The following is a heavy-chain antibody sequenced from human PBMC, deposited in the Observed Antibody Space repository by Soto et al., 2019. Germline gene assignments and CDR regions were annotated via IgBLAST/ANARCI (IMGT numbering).Heavy chain of an antibody. V-gene: IGHV3-30-3*01. Sequence: QVQLVESGGGVVQPGRSLRLSCAASGFTFSTYAMHWVRQAPGKGLAWVAIISYHGSNKYYADSVKGRFTISRDDPNNPLYLQMNSLRPEDTAVYDCARDLPQYCSAGSCYPDSWGQGTLVTVSS. CDR2: ISYHGSNK. CDR3: ARDLPQYCSAGSCYPDS. J-gene: IGHJ4*02. CDR1: GFTFSTYA. D-gene: IGHD2-15*01.